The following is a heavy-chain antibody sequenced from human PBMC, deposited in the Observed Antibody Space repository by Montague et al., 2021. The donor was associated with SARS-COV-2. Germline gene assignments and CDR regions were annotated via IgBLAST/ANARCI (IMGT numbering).Heavy chain of an antibody. CDR2: IHHGGST. J-gene: IGHJ6*03. CDR1: DGSFSTYS. Sequence: SETLSLTCAVHDGSFSTYSWSWIRQPPGKGLEWIGEIHHGGSTNYNPSLKSRVTISADTSKNQFSLKLTSVAAADTAVYYCARLGDGVVPSPILGVGPYYSYYYMDVWGKGTTVTVSS. CDR3: ARLGDGVVPSPILGVGPYYSYYYMDV. D-gene: IGHD3-10*01. V-gene: IGHV4-34*01.